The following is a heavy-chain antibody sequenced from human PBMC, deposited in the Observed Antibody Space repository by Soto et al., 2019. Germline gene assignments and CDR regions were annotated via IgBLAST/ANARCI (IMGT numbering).Heavy chain of an antibody. V-gene: IGHV4-30-2*01. CDR1: GGSFSGYY. CDR3: ARAHYGDYGYGMDV. J-gene: IGHJ6*02. CDR2: IYHSGST. D-gene: IGHD4-17*01. Sequence: PSETLSLTCAVHGGSFSGYYWSWIRQPPGKGLEWIGYIYHSGSTYYNPSLKSRVTISVDRSKNQFSLKLSSVTAADTAVYYCARAHYGDYGYGMDVWGQGTTVTVSS.